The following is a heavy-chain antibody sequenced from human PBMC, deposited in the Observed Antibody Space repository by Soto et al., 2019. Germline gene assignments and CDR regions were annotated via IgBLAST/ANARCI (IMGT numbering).Heavy chain of an antibody. D-gene: IGHD3-22*01. CDR1: GFTFTNYA. V-gene: IGHV3-23*01. Sequence: GSLRVSCEASGFTFTNYAMNWVRQAPGKGLEWVSSVSNRGDSTNYADSVTGRFTISRDNSKSTVSLQMNSLRVEDSAVYYCAKAGNYNDRSGYYSCDHWGQGMLVTVSS. CDR3: AKAGNYNDRSGYYSCDH. CDR2: VSNRGDST. J-gene: IGHJ4*02.